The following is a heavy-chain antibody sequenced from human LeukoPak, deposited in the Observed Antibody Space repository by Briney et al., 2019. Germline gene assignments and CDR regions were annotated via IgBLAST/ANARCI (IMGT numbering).Heavy chain of an antibody. CDR2: ISVSGT. V-gene: IGHV3-48*04. CDR3: ARIRGLTLPISYMDV. J-gene: IGHJ6*03. CDR1: GFRFGGYS. D-gene: IGHD2-21*01. Sequence: PGGSLRLSCTASGFRFGGYSIRWVRQAPGKGLEWLSYISVSGTKHADSVMGRVTVSRDDAKDSLYLQMNGLRAEDTAVYYCARIRGLTLPISYMDVWGKGTTVTVSS.